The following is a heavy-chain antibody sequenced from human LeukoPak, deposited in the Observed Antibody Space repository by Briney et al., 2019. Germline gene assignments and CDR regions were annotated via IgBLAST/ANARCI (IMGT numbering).Heavy chain of an antibody. J-gene: IGHJ4*02. Sequence: GESLRLSCAASGFTFSCYAMSWVRQPPGKGLEWVSGISGSGGSTNYADSVKGGFTISSDNSMKLLYLQTTNLRAEDTAVYYSARKGDVDVVAANPFDYWGQGTPVTVSS. D-gene: IGHD2-15*01. CDR3: ARKGDVDVVAANPFDY. V-gene: IGHV3-23*01. CDR2: ISGSGGST. CDR1: GFTFSCYA.